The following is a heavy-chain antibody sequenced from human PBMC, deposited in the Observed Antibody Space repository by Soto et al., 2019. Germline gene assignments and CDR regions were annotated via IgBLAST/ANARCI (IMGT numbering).Heavy chain of an antibody. CDR2: IYYSGST. Sequence: NPSETLSLTCTVSGGSISSGGYYWSWIRQHPGKGLEWIGYIYYSGSTYYNPSLKSRVTISVDTSKNQFSLKLSSVTAADTAVYYCARDGLRSTYYYYGMDVWGQGTTVTVSS. CDR3: ARDGLRSTYYYYGMDV. J-gene: IGHJ6*02. V-gene: IGHV4-31*03. CDR1: GGSISSGGYY. D-gene: IGHD4-17*01.